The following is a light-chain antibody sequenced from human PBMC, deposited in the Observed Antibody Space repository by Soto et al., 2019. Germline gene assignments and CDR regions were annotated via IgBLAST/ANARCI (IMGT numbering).Light chain of an antibody. V-gene: IGLV1-51*01. CDR1: SSNIGDNY. J-gene: IGLJ3*02. Sequence: QSVLTQPPSVSAAPGQRVTISCSGSSSNIGDNYVSWYQQLPGTAPQLLIYDTDKRPPGIPDRFSASKSGTSATLDITGLQTADEATYYCGTLESTMSGNWVFGGGTKLTVL. CDR3: GTLESTMSGNWV. CDR2: DTD.